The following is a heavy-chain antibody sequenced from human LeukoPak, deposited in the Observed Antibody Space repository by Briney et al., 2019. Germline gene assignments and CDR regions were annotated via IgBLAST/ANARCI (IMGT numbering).Heavy chain of an antibody. J-gene: IGHJ2*01. CDR3: ASPRDVAVVVGATAGYFDL. D-gene: IGHD2-15*01. V-gene: IGHV4-38-2*02. CDR1: GYSTSSGYY. CDR2: IYQSGGA. Sequence: SETLSLTCTVSGYSTSSGYYWGWIRQPPGKGLEWIGSIYQSGGAFYNPSLKSRVTISIDTSKNQFSLRLTSVTAADTAVYYCASPRDVAVVVGATAGYFDLWGRGTLVTVSS.